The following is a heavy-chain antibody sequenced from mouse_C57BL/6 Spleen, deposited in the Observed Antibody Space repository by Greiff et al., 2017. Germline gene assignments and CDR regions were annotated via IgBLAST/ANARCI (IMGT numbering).Heavy chain of an antibody. V-gene: IGHV1-69*01. J-gene: IGHJ3*01. Sequence: VQLQQPGAELVMPGASVKLSCKASGYTFTSYWMHWVKQRPGQGLEWIGEIDPSDSYTNYNQKFKGKSTLTVDKSSSTAYMQLSSLTSEDSAVYYCARGAPKGFAYWGQGTLVTVSA. CDR3: ARGAPKGFAY. CDR2: IDPSDSYT. CDR1: GYTFTSYW.